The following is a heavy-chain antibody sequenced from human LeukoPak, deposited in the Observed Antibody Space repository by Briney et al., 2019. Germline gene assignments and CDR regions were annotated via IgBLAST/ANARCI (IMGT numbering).Heavy chain of an antibody. Sequence: SETLSLTCAVYGESFSEYYWSWIRQPPGKGLEWIGEINHSGSTNSNPSLKSRVTISVDTSKKQFSLKLSSVTAADTAVYYCARASGADEMYSWFDPWGQGTLVIVSS. V-gene: IGHV4-34*01. D-gene: IGHD2-8*02. CDR2: INHSGST. J-gene: IGHJ5*02. CDR1: GESFSEYY. CDR3: ARASGADEMYSWFDP.